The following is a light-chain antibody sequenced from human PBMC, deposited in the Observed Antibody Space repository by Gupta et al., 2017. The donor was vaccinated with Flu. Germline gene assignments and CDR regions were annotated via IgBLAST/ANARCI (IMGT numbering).Light chain of an antibody. V-gene: IGKV3-20*01. CDR1: QSVSSSY. Sequence: EIVLTQSPGTLSLSPGERATLSCRASQSVSSSYLAWYQQKPGQAPRLLIYGASSSATRIPHTFSGSRSGTDFTLTIRRLEPEDFAVYYCHQECTSAKTFGHGTKVDIK. CDR3: HQECTSAKT. J-gene: IGKJ3*01. CDR2: GAS.